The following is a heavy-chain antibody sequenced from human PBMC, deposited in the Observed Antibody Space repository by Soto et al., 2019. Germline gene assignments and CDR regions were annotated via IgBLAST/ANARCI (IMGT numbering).Heavy chain of an antibody. D-gene: IGHD1-26*01. J-gene: IGHJ4*02. CDR1: GFTFSSYD. CDR3: ARGPGLVGATGEFDY. Sequence: EVQLVESGGGLVQPGGSLRLSCAASGFTFSSYDMHWVRQATGKGLEWVSAIGTAGDTYYPGSVKGRFTISRENAKNSLYLKMNSLRAEDTAVYYCARGPGLVGATGEFDYWGQGTLVTVSS. CDR2: IGTAGDT. V-gene: IGHV3-13*01.